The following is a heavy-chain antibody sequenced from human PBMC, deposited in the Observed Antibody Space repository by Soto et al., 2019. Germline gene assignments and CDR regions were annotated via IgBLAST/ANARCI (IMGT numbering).Heavy chain of an antibody. Sequence: PSETLSLTCTVSGGSISSGGYYWSWIRQHPGKCLEWIGYTYYSGSTYYNPPLKSRVTISVDTSKNQFSLKLSSVTAADTAVYYCARCGKSNSPGYYYYGMDVWGQGTTVTVSS. CDR1: GGSISSGGYY. V-gene: IGHV4-31*03. J-gene: IGHJ6*02. D-gene: IGHD4-4*01. CDR2: TYYSGST. CDR3: ARCGKSNSPGYYYYGMDV.